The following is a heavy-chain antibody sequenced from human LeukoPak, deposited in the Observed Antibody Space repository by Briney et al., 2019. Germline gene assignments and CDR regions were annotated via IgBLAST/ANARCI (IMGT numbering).Heavy chain of an antibody. CDR2: IYTSGST. CDR3: ARRSTYCGGDCYTRLDY. V-gene: IGHV4-61*02. CDR1: GGSISSGSYY. J-gene: IGHJ4*02. D-gene: IGHD2-21*02. Sequence: PSETLSLTCTVSGGSISSGSYYWSWIRQPAGKGLEWIGRIYTSGSTNYNPSLKSRVTISVDTPKNRFSLKLSSVTAADTAVYYCARRSTYCGGDCYTRLDYWGQGTLVTVSS.